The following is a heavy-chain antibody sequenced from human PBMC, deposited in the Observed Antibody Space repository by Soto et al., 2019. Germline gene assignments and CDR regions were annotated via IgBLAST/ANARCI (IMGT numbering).Heavy chain of an antibody. CDR3: AREGTFNWEDAFDI. J-gene: IGHJ3*02. CDR2: MNPNSGNT. CDR1: GYTFTSYD. D-gene: IGHD7-27*01. V-gene: IGHV1-8*01. Sequence: ASVKVSCKASGYTFTSYDSNWVRQATGQGLEWMGWMNPNSGNTGYAQKLQGRVTMTRNTSISTAYMELSRLRSDDTAVYYCAREGTFNWEDAFDIWGQGTMVTVSS.